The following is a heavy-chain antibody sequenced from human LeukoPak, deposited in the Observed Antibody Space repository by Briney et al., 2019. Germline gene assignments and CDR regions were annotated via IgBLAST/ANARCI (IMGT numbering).Heavy chain of an antibody. CDR3: ARDRPTAMESSFYFYGMDV. CDR1: GYTFTGYY. Sequence: ASVKVSCKASGYTFTGYYMHWVRQAPGQGLEWMGWINPNSGGTNYAQKFQGRVTMTRDTSISTAYMELRSLRSDDTAVYYCARDRPTAMESSFYFYGMDVWGQGTTVTVSS. V-gene: IGHV1-2*02. D-gene: IGHD5-18*01. J-gene: IGHJ6*02. CDR2: INPNSGGT.